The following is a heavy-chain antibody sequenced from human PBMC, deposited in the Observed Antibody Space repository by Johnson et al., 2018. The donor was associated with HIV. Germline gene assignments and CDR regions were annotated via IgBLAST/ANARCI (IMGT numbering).Heavy chain of an antibody. CDR3: AKVDCGGDTCAGYDPFDL. Sequence: QVQLVESGGGVVQPGGSLRLSCAASGFTFSSYGMHWVRQAPGKGLEWVAFIQYDGSNKYYADSVKGRFTISRDNSKYTVDLQMNSLRVEDTAVYYCAKVDCGGDTCAGYDPFDLWGQGTMVTVSS. CDR2: IQYDGSNK. D-gene: IGHD2-21*01. V-gene: IGHV3-30*02. J-gene: IGHJ3*01. CDR1: GFTFSSYG.